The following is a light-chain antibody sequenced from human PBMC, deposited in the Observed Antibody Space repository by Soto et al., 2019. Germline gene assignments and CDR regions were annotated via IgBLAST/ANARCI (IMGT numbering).Light chain of an antibody. CDR3: HHFGNSPET. CDR2: GAT. Sequence: EVVLTQSPGTLSLSPGERATLSSRASQSVADSYLAWYQQKPGRAPRLLFYGATRRATGNPDRFSGSGSGTDFTLTISTLEPDDFAVYYCHHFGNSPETFGQGTKVEI. J-gene: IGKJ1*01. V-gene: IGKV3-20*01. CDR1: QSVADSY.